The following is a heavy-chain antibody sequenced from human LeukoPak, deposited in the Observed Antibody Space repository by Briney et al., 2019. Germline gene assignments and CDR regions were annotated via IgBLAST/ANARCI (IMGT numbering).Heavy chain of an antibody. Sequence: SETLSLTCTVSGGSVSSGSYYWDWIRQPPGKGLEWLGYMFSAGGTNYNPSLKSRVTISVDTSKNQFSLKVSSVTAADTAIYYCARLTVRDGHNHAFDIWGQGTRVTVSS. CDR3: ARLTVRDGHNHAFDI. D-gene: IGHD5-24*01. CDR1: GGSVSSGSYY. V-gene: IGHV4-61*01. J-gene: IGHJ3*02. CDR2: MFSAGGT.